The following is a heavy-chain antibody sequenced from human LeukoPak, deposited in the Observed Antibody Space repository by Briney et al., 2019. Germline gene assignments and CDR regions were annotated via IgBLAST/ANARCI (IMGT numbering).Heavy chain of an antibody. Sequence: SVKVSCKASGGTFSSYAISWVRQAPGQGLEWMGRIIPIFGTANYAQKFQGRVTITTDESTSTAYMELSSLRSEDTAVYYCARGDYDFWSGPYNWFDPWGQGTLDTVSS. CDR3: ARGDYDFWSGPYNWFDP. CDR2: IIPIFGTA. J-gene: IGHJ5*02. CDR1: GGTFSSYA. D-gene: IGHD3-3*01. V-gene: IGHV1-69*05.